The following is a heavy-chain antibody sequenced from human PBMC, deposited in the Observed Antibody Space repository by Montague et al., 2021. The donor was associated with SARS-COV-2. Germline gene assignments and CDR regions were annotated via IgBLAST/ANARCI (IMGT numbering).Heavy chain of an antibody. Sequence: SETLSLTCTVSGGSIGSTSYYWGWIRQPPGKGLEWIGSIYYSGSTYYNPSLKSRVTISVDTSKNQFSLKLSPVTAADTAVYYCARVFWYYYDSSGERFDYWGQGTLVTVSS. D-gene: IGHD3-22*01. V-gene: IGHV4-39*07. CDR3: ARVFWYYYDSSGERFDY. CDR1: GGSIGSTSYY. CDR2: IYYSGST. J-gene: IGHJ4*02.